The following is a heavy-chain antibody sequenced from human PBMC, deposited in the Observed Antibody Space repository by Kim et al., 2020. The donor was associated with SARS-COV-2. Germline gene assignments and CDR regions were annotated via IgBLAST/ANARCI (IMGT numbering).Heavy chain of an antibody. V-gene: IGHV3-30*07. J-gene: IGHJ4*02. Sequence: EYMKGRFTISRDNSKNTLFLEMNNLRDEDTAVYYCARNRDTYYYDSSGYSHWGQGTLVTVSS. D-gene: IGHD3-22*01. CDR3: ARNRDTYYYDSSGYSH.